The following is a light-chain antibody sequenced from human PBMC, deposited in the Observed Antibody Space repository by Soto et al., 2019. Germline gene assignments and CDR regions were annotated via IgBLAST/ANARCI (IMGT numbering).Light chain of an antibody. V-gene: IGKV1-5*01. CDR2: DAS. CDR1: QSISSW. J-gene: IGKJ2*01. Sequence: DIQMTQSPSTLSASVIVIVTITCRASQSISSWLAWYQQKPGKAPKLLIYDASSLESGVLSGFSGSGSGTEFALNLSSRQPEDFAAYYCHHYNRYLYTCSQGTKLEI. CDR3: HHYNRYLYT.